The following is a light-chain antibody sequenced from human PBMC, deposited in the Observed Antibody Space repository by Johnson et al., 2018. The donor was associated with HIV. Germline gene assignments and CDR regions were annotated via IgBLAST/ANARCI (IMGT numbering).Light chain of an antibody. J-gene: IGLJ1*01. CDR3: GTWDSSLNSVV. CDR1: SSNIGNNY. Sequence: QSVLTQPPSVSAAPGQKVTISCSGSSSNIGNNYVSWYQQLPGTAPKLLIYENNKRPSGIPDRFSGSKSGTSATLGITGLQTGDEADYYCGTWDSSLNSVVFGNGTKVTVL. V-gene: IGLV1-51*02. CDR2: ENN.